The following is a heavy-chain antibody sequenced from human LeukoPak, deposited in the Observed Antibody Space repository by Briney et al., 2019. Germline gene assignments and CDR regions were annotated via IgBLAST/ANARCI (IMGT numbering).Heavy chain of an antibody. J-gene: IGHJ5*02. V-gene: IGHV4-30-4*01. Sequence: SETLSLACTVSGGSITSGNYYWSWIRQPPGKGLEWIGYIFYTGSTNYSPSLKSRVSISVDTFKNQFSLKLSSVTAADTAVYYCARKYPDHWFDPWGQGTLVTVSS. CDR3: ARKYPDHWFDP. CDR2: IFYTGST. CDR1: GGSITSGNYY. D-gene: IGHD6-6*01.